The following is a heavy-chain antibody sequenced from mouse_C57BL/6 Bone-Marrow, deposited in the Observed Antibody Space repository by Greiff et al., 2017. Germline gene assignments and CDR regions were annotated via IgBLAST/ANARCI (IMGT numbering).Heavy chain of an antibody. Sequence: VQLKQSGPVLVKPGASVKMPCKASGYTFTDYYMNWVKQSPGQSLEWIGDINPYNGGTSYNQKFKGKATLTVDKSSSTAYMELNSLTSEDSAVYYGAREDDYGGAWFAYWGQGTLVTVSA. D-gene: IGHD2-4*01. CDR2: INPYNGGT. CDR3: AREDDYGGAWFAY. V-gene: IGHV1-19*01. J-gene: IGHJ3*01. CDR1: GYTFTDYY.